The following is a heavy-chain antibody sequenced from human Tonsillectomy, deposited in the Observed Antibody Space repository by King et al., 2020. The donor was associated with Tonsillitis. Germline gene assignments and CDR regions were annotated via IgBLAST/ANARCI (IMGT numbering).Heavy chain of an antibody. CDR2: IYYTGNT. D-gene: IGHD3-3*01. V-gene: IGHV4-39*01. Sequence: QLQESGPGLVKPSEPLSLTCTVSGGSISSGSYYWGWIRQPPGKGLEWIGTIYYTGNTYYNPSLKSRVTISVDTSKNQFSLKLSSVTAADTAVYYCARRPTADPIFVEWGQGTLVTVSS. J-gene: IGHJ4*02. CDR3: ARRPTADPIFVE. CDR1: GGSISSGSYY.